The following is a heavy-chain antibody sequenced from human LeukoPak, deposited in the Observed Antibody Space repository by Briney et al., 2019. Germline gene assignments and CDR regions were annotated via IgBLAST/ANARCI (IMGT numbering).Heavy chain of an antibody. J-gene: IGHJ5*02. CDR1: GYSFTYYY. CDR2: IYPGDSDT. CDR3: ARATTPAGDSDWFDP. D-gene: IGHD4-17*01. V-gene: IGHV5-51*01. Sequence: GDSLMISCKTSGYSFTYYYIAWVRQMPGKGLEWMGIIYPGDSDTRYSPSFQGQVTISADNSMKTAYLQWNSLHASDTAIYYCARATTPAGDSDWFDPWGQGTLVTVSS.